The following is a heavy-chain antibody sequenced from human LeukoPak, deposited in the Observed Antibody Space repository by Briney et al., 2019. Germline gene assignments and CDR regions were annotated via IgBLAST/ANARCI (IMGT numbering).Heavy chain of an antibody. J-gene: IGHJ4*02. CDR2: NSDGSTT. Sequence: PGGSLRLSCAASGFTFINYWMHWVRQAPGKGLVWVSSNSDGSTTTYADSVKGRFTISRDNAKNMVYLQMNSLRAEDTAVYYCARAFGSGSQVINYFDFWGQGTLVTVSS. CDR1: GFTFINYW. V-gene: IGHV3-74*01. D-gene: IGHD3-10*01. CDR3: ARAFGSGSQVINYFDF.